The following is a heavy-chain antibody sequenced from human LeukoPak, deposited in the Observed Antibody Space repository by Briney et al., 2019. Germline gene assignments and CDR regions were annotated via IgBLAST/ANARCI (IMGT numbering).Heavy chain of an antibody. CDR2: ISYDGSNK. D-gene: IGHD6-6*01. V-gene: IGHV3-30*18. CDR3: AKDRSRSVDY. Sequence: GGSLRLSSAASGFTFSSYGMHWVRQAPGKGLEWVAVISYDGSNKYYADSVKGRFTISRDNSKNTLYLQMNSLRAEDTAVYYCAKDRSRSVDYWGQGTLVTVSS. J-gene: IGHJ4*02. CDR1: GFTFSSYG.